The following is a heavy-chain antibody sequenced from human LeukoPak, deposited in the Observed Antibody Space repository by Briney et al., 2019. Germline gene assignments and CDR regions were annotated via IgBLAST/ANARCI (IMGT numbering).Heavy chain of an antibody. CDR2: IKQDGSEK. V-gene: IGHV3-7*01. CDR1: GFTFSSYG. CDR3: AKGDVSVTREFDY. J-gene: IGHJ4*02. D-gene: IGHD7-27*01. Sequence: GGSLRLSCAASGFTFSSYGMHWVRQAPGKGLEWVANIKQDGSEKYYVDSVKGRFTISRDNAKNSLYLQMNSLRAEDTAVYYCAKGDVSVTREFDYWGQGTLVTVSS.